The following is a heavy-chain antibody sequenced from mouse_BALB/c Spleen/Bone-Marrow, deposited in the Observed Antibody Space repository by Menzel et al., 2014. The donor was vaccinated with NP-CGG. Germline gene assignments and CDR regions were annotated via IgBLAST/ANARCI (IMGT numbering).Heavy chain of an antibody. CDR1: GYTFTDTW. CDR2: INPSTGYA. V-gene: IGHV1-7*01. J-gene: IGHJ2*01. CDR3: ARDY. Sequence: QVQLQQSGPELAKPGASVKMSCKASGYTFTDTWIHWIKQRPGQGLEWIGYINPSTGYAEYNQNFKDKATLTVDKSSSTACMQLSSLTSEDSAVYYCARDYWGQGTTLTVSS.